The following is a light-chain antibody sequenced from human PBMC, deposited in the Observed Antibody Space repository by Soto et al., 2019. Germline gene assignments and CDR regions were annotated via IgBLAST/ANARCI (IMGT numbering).Light chain of an antibody. J-gene: IGKJ1*01. Sequence: DIVLTQSPGTLSLSPGERATISCRASQSVSSSYLAWYQQKPGQAPRLLIYGASSRATGIPDRFSGSGSGTDFTLTISRLEPEDFAVYYCQQDGSSPKTFGQGTKVEIK. CDR1: QSVSSSY. V-gene: IGKV3-20*01. CDR2: GAS. CDR3: QQDGSSPKT.